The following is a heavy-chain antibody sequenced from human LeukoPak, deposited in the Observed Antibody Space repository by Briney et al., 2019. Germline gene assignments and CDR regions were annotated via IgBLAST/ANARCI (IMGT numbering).Heavy chain of an antibody. CDR3: ARSHISGSYER. CDR1: GFTFSSYA. D-gene: IGHD1-26*01. V-gene: IGHV3-30-3*01. J-gene: IGHJ4*02. CDR2: MSYDGSNK. Sequence: GGSLRPSCAASGFTFSSYAMHWVRQAPGKGLEWVAVMSYDGSNKYYADSVKGRFTISRDNSKNTLYLQMNSLRAEDTAVYYCARSHISGSYERWGQGTLATVSS.